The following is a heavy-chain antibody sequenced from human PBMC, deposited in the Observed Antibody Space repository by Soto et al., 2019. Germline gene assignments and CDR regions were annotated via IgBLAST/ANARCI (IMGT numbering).Heavy chain of an antibody. CDR1: GGSISSSSYF. J-gene: IGHJ5*02. CDR2: MYYSGST. Sequence: QLQLQESGPGLVKPSETLSLTCSVSGGSISSSSYFWGWIRQPPGKGLEWIGSMYYSGSTYYNPPLKRRVTISVDPSKNHFSLKLSSVTAADTAVYSCARHGERKIRSLNWFDPWGQGTLVTVSS. CDR3: ARHGERKIRSLNWFDP. D-gene: IGHD4-17*01. V-gene: IGHV4-39*01.